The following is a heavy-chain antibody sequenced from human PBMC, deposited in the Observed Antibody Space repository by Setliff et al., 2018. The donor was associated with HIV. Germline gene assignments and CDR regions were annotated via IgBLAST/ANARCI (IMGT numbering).Heavy chain of an antibody. CDR2: IKSKHDGGTI. CDR3: RGVGSKYYSNYTDV. D-gene: IGHD1-26*01. Sequence: SLRLSCVASGRTFSEAWMSWVRQAPGKGLEWIGRIKSKHDGGTIDYAVPVKGRFTISKDDSKDTLYLQMNNLKIEDSAVYYCRGVGSKYYSNYTDVWGTGTTVTVSS. V-gene: IGHV3-15*01. CDR1: GRTFSEAW. J-gene: IGHJ6*03.